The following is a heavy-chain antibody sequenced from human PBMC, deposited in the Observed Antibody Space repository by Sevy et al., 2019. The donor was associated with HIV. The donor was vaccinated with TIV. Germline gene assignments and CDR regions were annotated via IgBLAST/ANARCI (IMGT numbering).Heavy chain of an antibody. Sequence: GGSLRLSCAASGFTFSSYSMNWVRQAPGKGLEWVSSISSSSSYIYYADSVKGRFTISRDNAKNSLYLQMNSLRAEDTAVYYCARDTDCSGGSCYYAYYYYGMDVWGQGTTVTVPS. CDR2: ISSSSSYI. V-gene: IGHV3-21*01. J-gene: IGHJ6*02. D-gene: IGHD2-15*01. CDR3: ARDTDCSGGSCYYAYYYYGMDV. CDR1: GFTFSSYS.